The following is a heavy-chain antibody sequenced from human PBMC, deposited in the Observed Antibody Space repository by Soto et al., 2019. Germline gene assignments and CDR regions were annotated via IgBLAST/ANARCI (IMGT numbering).Heavy chain of an antibody. Sequence: QVQLVQSGAEVKKPGASVRVSCQDSGYTFTSYDIHWVRQATGQGLEWMGWMNPNSGSTGYAQKFQGRITLTRDTSASTAYMELSSLRSDDTAVYYCAREPAASGNWFARWGQGNLVTVSS. CDR2: MNPNSGST. D-gene: IGHD2-2*01. J-gene: IGHJ5*02. CDR1: GYTFTSYD. V-gene: IGHV1-8*01. CDR3: AREPAASGNWFAR.